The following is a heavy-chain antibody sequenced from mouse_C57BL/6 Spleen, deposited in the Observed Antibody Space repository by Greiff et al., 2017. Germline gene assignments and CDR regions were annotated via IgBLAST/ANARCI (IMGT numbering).Heavy chain of an antibody. Sequence: EVKVVESEGGLVQPGSSMKLSCTASGFTFSDYYMAWVRQVPEKGLEWVANINYDGSSTYYLDSLKSRFIISRDNAKNILYLQMSSLKSEDTATYYCARGGPLDYWGQGTTLTVSS. CDR2: INYDGSST. CDR1: GFTFSDYY. V-gene: IGHV5-16*01. CDR3: ARGGPLDY. J-gene: IGHJ2*01.